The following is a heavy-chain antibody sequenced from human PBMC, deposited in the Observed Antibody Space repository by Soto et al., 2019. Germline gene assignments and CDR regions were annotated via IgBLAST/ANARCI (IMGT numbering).Heavy chain of an antibody. D-gene: IGHD3-22*01. J-gene: IGHJ3*02. CDR3: ARTMIVVANDAFDI. Sequence: QVQLQESGPGLVKPSETLSLTCTVSGGSVSSGSYYWSWIRQPPRKGLEWIGYIYYSGSTNYNPSFKSRVTISVDTSKNQFSLKLSSVTAADTAVYYCARTMIVVANDAFDIWGQGTMVTVSS. CDR1: GGSVSSGSYY. CDR2: IYYSGST. V-gene: IGHV4-61*01.